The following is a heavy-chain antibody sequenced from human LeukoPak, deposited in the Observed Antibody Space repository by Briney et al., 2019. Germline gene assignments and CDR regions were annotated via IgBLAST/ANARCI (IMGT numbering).Heavy chain of an antibody. V-gene: IGHV1-69*04. CDR1: GGTFSSYA. CDR3: ARAGELPGVVFPEYFQH. CDR2: IIPILGIA. J-gene: IGHJ1*01. D-gene: IGHD3-10*01. Sequence: SVKVSCKASGGTFSSYAISWVRQAPGQGLEWMGRIIPILGIANYAQKFQGRVTITADKSTSTAYMELSSLRSEDTAVYYCARAGELPGVVFPEYFQHWGQGTLVTVSS.